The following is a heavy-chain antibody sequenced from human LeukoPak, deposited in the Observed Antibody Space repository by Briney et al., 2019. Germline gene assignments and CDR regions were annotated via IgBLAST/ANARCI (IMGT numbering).Heavy chain of an antibody. CDR3: ARDSHYYDSSGYSFRWFDP. CDR2: INSDGSSI. Sequence: HPGGSLRLSCAASGFTFSSHWMHWVRQAPGKGLVWVSRINSDGSSISYADSVKGRFTISRDNSKNTLYLQMNSLRAEDTAVYYCARDSHYYDSSGYSFRWFDPWGQGTLVTVSS. D-gene: IGHD3-22*01. V-gene: IGHV3-74*01. J-gene: IGHJ5*02. CDR1: GFTFSSHW.